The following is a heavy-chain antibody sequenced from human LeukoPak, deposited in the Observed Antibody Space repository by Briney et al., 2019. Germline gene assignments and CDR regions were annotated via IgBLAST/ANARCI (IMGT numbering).Heavy chain of an antibody. J-gene: IGHJ6*02. D-gene: IGHD1-26*01. CDR3: ARVVAVGATTRRPFYYGMDV. CDR1: GGSISSYY. Sequence: SETLSLTCTVSGGSISSYYWSWIRQPPGKGLEWIGYIYYSGSTNYNPSLKSRATISVDTSKNQFSLKLSSVTAADTAVYYCARVVAVGATTRRPFYYGMDVWGQGTTVTVSS. V-gene: IGHV4-59*01. CDR2: IYYSGST.